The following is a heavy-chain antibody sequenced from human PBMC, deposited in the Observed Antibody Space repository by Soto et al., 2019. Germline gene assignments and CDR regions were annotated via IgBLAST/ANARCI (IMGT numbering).Heavy chain of an antibody. CDR2: IHYSGRT. CDR3: ARLTGSYYESAFDI. V-gene: IGHV4-30-4*01. J-gene: IGHJ3*02. CDR1: GGSIGSGDYY. D-gene: IGHD1-26*01. Sequence: PXQSLSLPCTVAGGSIGSGDYYWGWLRQPPGKGLEWIGNIHYSGRTYYNPSLRSRVTISEDTSKNQSSLKLRSVTAADTAVYCCARLTGSYYESAFDIWGQGTMVTVSS.